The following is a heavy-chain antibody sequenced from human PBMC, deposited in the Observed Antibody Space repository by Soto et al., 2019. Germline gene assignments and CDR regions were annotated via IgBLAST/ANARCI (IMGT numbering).Heavy chain of an antibody. CDR3: ATRPLLPGAP. V-gene: IGHV3-53*01. CDR1: GFTFSSND. Sequence: EVQLVESGGGLIQPGGSLRLSCAASGFTFSSNDMIWVRQAPGKGLEWVSLIYSGGSTYYADSVKGRFTISRDNSKNTLYLQMSSLRAEYTAVYYCATRPLLPGAPWGQGTMVTVSS. J-gene: IGHJ3*01. D-gene: IGHD3-22*01. CDR2: IYSGGST.